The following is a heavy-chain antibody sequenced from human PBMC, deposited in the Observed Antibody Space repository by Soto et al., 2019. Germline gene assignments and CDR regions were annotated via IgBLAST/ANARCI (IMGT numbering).Heavy chain of an antibody. Sequence: QVVLQESGPGLVKPSETLSLTCSVSGRSITSYYWSWVRQPPGKGLEWIGYIYDNGNTSQNPSLKSWVIMSADTSEKKFSLKLTSVTGADTAVYYCARTYERNGYANEVNSWGQGILVTVTA. CDR3: ARTYERNGYANEVNS. CDR1: GRSITSYY. V-gene: IGHV4-59*01. D-gene: IGHD5-18*01. J-gene: IGHJ4*02. CDR2: IYDNGNT.